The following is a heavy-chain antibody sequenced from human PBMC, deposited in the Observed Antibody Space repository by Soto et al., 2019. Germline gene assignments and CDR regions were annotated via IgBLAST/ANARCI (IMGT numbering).Heavy chain of an antibody. V-gene: IGHV4-34*01. CDR3: ARGRGTMVRGVNYYYYGMDV. CDR2: INHSGST. CDR1: GGSFSGYY. Sequence: QVQLQQWGAGLLKPSETLSLTCAVYGGSFSGYYWSWIRQPPGKGLEWIGEINHSGSTNYNPSLKSRVTISVDTSKDQFSLKLSSVTAADTAVYYCARGRGTMVRGVNYYYYGMDVWGQVTTVTVSS. D-gene: IGHD3-10*01. J-gene: IGHJ6*02.